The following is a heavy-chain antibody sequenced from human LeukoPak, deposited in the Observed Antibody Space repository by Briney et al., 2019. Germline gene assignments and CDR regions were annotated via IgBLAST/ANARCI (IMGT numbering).Heavy chain of an antibody. CDR1: GGSISSSSYY. J-gene: IGHJ4*02. CDR2: IYYSGST. Sequence: PSETLSLTCTVSGGSISSSSYYWGWIRQPPGKGLEWIGSIYYSGSTYYNPSLKSRVTISVDTSKNQFSPRLSSVTAADTAVYYCARAKPDPQYYFDYWGQGTLVTVSS. V-gene: IGHV4-39*01. CDR3: ARAKPDPQYYFDY. D-gene: IGHD1-14*01.